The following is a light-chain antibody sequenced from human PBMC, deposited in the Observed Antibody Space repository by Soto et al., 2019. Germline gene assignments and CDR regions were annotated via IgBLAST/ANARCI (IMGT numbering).Light chain of an antibody. CDR2: EVS. CDR3: KSRTTRNTLV. V-gene: IGLV2-14*01. Sequence: QSALTQPASVSGSPGQSITISCTGTSSDVGKYSYVSWYQQHPAKAPKLMIFEVSNRPSGVSSRFYGSRSGNTASLTISGLQAEDEADYYCKSRTTRNTLVFGGGTKVTVL. CDR1: SSDVGKYSY. J-gene: IGLJ3*02.